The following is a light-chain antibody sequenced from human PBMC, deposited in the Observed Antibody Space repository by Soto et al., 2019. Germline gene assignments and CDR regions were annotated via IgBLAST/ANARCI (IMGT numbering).Light chain of an antibody. J-gene: IGKJ1*01. Sequence: ASQGIRKDLAWYQQKPGKAPKLLIYATSSLQSGVPSRFSGSGSGRDFTLTISSLQPEDFATYYCLQDYNYPRTFGQGTKVDIK. CDR1: QGIRKD. CDR2: ATS. CDR3: LQDYNYPRT. V-gene: IGKV1-6*01.